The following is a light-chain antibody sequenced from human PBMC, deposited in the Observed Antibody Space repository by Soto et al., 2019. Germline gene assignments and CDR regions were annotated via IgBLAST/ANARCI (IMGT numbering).Light chain of an antibody. J-gene: IGLJ2*01. V-gene: IGLV2-14*01. CDR3: SSYTSSSTPHVV. CDR2: EVS. CDR1: NSDVGGYNY. Sequence: QSALTQPASVSGSPGQSITISCTGTNSDVGGYNYVSWYQQNPGKAPKLMIYEVSNRPSAVSNRFSGSKSGSTASLTISGLQAEDEADYYCSSYTSSSTPHVVFGGGTKLTVL.